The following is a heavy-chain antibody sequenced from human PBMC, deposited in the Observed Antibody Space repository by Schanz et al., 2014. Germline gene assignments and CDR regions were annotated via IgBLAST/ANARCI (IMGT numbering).Heavy chain of an antibody. D-gene: IGHD2-2*01. CDR2: IIPILGIA. CDR3: ARAPTAYCSDTSCLGTPFDY. Sequence: VQLEQSGAEVKKPGSSVKVSCKASGGTFSSYTISWVRQAPGQGLEWMGRIIPILGIANYAQNFQGRVTITADKSTSTAYMELSSLRSEDTAVYYCARAPTAYCSDTSCLGTPFDYWGQGTLVTVSS. J-gene: IGHJ4*02. CDR1: GGTFSSYT. V-gene: IGHV1-69*02.